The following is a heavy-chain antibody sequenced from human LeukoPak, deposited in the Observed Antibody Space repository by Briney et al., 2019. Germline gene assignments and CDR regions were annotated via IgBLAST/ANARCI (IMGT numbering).Heavy chain of an antibody. D-gene: IGHD3-3*01. CDR3: AKAVPKTIFGVAIGYYFDY. V-gene: IGHV3-23*01. Sequence: GGSLRLSCAASGFTFSSYAMNWVRQAPGKGLEWVSAISGSGGRTNYADSLEGRFTISRDNSKNTLYLQMNSLRAEDTAVYYCAKAVPKTIFGVAIGYYFDYWGQGTLVTVSS. J-gene: IGHJ4*02. CDR1: GFTFSSYA. CDR2: ISGSGGRT.